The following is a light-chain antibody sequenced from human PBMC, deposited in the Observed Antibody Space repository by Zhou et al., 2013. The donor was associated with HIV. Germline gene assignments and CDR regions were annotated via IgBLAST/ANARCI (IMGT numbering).Light chain of an antibody. CDR2: KAS. CDR3: QQCNSSPLT. V-gene: IGKV1-5*03. Sequence: DIQMTQSPSTLSASVGDRITITCRASQSVSTWLAWYQQKPGKAPKLLIYKASSLESGVPSTFSGSGSGTEFTLTISSLQPDDFATYYCQQCNSSPLTFGGGTTVEIK. CDR1: QSVSTW. J-gene: IGKJ4*01.